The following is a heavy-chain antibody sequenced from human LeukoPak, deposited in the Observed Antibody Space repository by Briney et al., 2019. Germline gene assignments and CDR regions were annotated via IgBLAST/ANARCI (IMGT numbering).Heavy chain of an antibody. V-gene: IGHV4-34*01. J-gene: IGHJ6*02. CDR1: GGSFSGYY. Sequence: SETLSLTCAVYGGSFSGYYWSWIRQPPGKGLEWIGDINHSGSTNYNPSIKSRVTISVDTSKNQFSLKLSSVTAADTAVYYCARSVYDISSYYYGMDVWGQGTTVTVSS. CDR2: INHSGST. CDR3: ARSVYDISSYYYGMDV. D-gene: IGHD3-9*01.